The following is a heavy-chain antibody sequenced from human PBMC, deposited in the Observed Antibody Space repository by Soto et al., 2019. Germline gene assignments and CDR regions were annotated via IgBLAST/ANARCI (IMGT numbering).Heavy chain of an antibody. CDR3: AKFVGGYTSYYYYYGMDV. Sequence: GGSLRLSCAASGFHFISYGMHWVRQAPGKGLEWVAVISYDGSNKYYADSVKGRFTISRDNSKNTLYLQMNSLRAEDTAVYYCAKFVGGYTSYYYYYGMDVWGQGTTVTVSS. D-gene: IGHD5-12*01. CDR2: ISYDGSNK. J-gene: IGHJ6*02. V-gene: IGHV3-30*18. CDR1: GFHFISYG.